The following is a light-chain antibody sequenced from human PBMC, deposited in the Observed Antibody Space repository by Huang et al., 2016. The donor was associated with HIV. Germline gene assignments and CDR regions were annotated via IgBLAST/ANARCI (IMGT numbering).Light chain of an antibody. Sequence: EVVMTQSPATLSVSPGERANLSCRASQNINSNLAWYQQKPGQTPRLRIYVESTRATGIPARFSFSGSGSEFTLTISSLQSEDFAVYYCQQYNNWPPVTFGQGTKLEIK. CDR3: QQYNNWPPVT. V-gene: IGKV3-15*01. CDR1: QNINSN. CDR2: VES. J-gene: IGKJ2*01.